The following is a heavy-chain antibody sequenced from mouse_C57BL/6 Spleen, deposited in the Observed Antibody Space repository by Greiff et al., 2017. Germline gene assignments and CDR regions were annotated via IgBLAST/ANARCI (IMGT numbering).Heavy chain of an antibody. V-gene: IGHV5-16*01. CDR2: INHDGSST. CDR3: SRGDSNYAWFAY. CDR1: GFTFSDYY. Sequence: EVQRVESEGGLVQPGSSMKLSCTASGFTFSDYYMAWVRQGPEKGLEWVANINHDGSSTDYQDSLKGRFIISKDNAKNLLYLQMSSLKSEDTATXSLSRGDSNYAWFAYWGQGTLVTVSA. J-gene: IGHJ3*01. D-gene: IGHD2-5*01.